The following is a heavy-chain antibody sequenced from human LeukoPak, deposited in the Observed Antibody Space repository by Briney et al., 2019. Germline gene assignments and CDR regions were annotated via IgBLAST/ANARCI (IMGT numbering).Heavy chain of an antibody. CDR2: IIPIFGTA. Sequence: SVKVSCKASGGTFSSYAISWVRQAPGQGLEWMGGIIPIFGTANYAQKFQGRVTITADESTSTAYMELSSLRSEDTAVYYCARVPVGAIDPLDFWGQGTLVTVSS. D-gene: IGHD1-26*01. J-gene: IGHJ4*02. CDR3: ARVPVGAIDPLDF. CDR1: GGTFSSYA. V-gene: IGHV1-69*13.